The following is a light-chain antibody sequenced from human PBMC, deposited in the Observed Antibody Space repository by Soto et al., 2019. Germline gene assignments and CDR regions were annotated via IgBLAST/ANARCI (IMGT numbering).Light chain of an antibody. CDR1: SSDVGGFNY. CDR2: DVS. V-gene: IGLV2-14*01. Sequence: QPVLTQPASVSGSPGQSITISCTGTSSDVGGFNYVSWFQQHPGTAPKLMIYDVSYRPSGVSNRFSGSKSGNTASLTISGLQAEDEADYYCSSYTSSSSQVFGGGTKLTVL. CDR3: SSYTSSSSQV. J-gene: IGLJ2*01.